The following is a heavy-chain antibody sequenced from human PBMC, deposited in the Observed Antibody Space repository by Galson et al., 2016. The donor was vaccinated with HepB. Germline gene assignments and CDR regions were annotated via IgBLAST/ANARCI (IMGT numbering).Heavy chain of an antibody. Sequence: SLRLSCAASGFTFTSYWMNWVRQAPGEGLEWVANINQDGSETYYVDSVKGRFTISRDNAKNSLYLQMNSLRSEDTAVYYCARDPGWGALDIWGQGTLVTVSS. D-gene: IGHD7-27*01. CDR3: ARDPGWGALDI. CDR1: GFTFTSYW. CDR2: INQDGSET. V-gene: IGHV3-7*03. J-gene: IGHJ3*02.